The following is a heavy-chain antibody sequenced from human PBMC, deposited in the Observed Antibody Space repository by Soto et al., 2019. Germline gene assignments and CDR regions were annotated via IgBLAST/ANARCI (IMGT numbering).Heavy chain of an antibody. CDR3: AGPFLHSSGLDY. D-gene: IGHD6-6*01. J-gene: IGHJ4*02. Sequence: PGGSLRLSCAASGFTFSSYAMSWVRQAPGKGLEWVSAIRGSGGSTYYADSVKGRFTISRDNSKNTLYLQMNSLRAEDTAVYYCAGPFLHSSGLDYWGQGTLVTVSS. V-gene: IGHV3-23*01. CDR1: GFTFSSYA. CDR2: IRGSGGST.